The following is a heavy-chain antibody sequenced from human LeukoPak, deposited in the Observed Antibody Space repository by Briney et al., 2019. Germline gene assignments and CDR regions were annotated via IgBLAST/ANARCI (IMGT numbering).Heavy chain of an antibody. CDR3: AREVVTAATFDF. J-gene: IGHJ4*02. V-gene: IGHV3-74*01. Sequence: GGSLRLSCAASGFTFSSYWMHWVRQAPGKGLVWVSRIISDGSSATHADSVKGRFTISRDNSKNTLYLQMNSLRVEDTAVYSCAREVVTAATFDFWGQGTLVTVSS. CDR2: IISDGSSA. D-gene: IGHD2-21*02. CDR1: GFTFSSYW.